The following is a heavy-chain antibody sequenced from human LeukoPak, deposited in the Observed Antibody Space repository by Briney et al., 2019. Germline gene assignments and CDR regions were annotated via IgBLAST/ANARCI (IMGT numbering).Heavy chain of an antibody. CDR3: AREALVAAVDDAFDI. CDR1: GFTFSIYG. V-gene: IGHV3-7*01. D-gene: IGHD6-13*01. J-gene: IGHJ3*02. CDR2: IKQDGSDK. Sequence: GGSLRLSCAASGFTFSIYGMHWVRQAPGKGLEWVANIKQDGSDKYYVDSVKGRFTISRDNAKNSLYLEMNSLRAEDTAVYYCAREALVAAVDDAFDIWGQGTMVTVSS.